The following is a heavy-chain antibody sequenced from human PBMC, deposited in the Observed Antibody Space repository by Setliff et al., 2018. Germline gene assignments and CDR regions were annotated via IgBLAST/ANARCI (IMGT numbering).Heavy chain of an antibody. CDR1: GFTFSDHY. CDR2: ISSSGSLT. D-gene: IGHD2-15*01. J-gene: IGHJ4*02. CDR3: ARALGGNYFDY. Sequence: GGSLRLSCAASGFTFSDHYMTWIRQAPGKGLEWVSYISSSGSLTLYADSVRGRFSTSRDNIKDSLYLQMNSLRSEDTAVYYCARALGGNYFDYWGPGILVTVSS. V-gene: IGHV3-11*01.